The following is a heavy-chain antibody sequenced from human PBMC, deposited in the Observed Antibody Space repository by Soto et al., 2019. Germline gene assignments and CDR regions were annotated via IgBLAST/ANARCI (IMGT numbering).Heavy chain of an antibody. CDR2: IDWDDDK. CDR1: GFSLSTSGMC. J-gene: IGHJ6*02. Sequence: SGPTLVNPTQTLTLTCTFSGFSLSTSGMCVSWVRQPPGKALEWLALIDWDDDKYYSTSLKTRLTISKDTSKNQVVLTMTNMDPVDTATYYCARIQRDSSPSGHYYGMDVWGQGTTVTVSS. D-gene: IGHD6-6*01. V-gene: IGHV2-70*20. CDR3: ARIQRDSSPSGHYYGMDV.